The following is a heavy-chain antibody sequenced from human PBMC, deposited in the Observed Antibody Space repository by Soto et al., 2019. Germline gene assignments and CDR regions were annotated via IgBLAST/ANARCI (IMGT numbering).Heavy chain of an antibody. V-gene: IGHV1-18*01. Sequence: QVQVVQSGAEVKKPGASVKVSCKTSGYIFTNYGISWVRQAPGQGLEWMGWISVYNGNTNYAQNLQGRITMTTDTPTNPAYIERRSLRSDDTAAYYCARAQPVCSSCSCLYMGGDYWGRGTLVTVSS. CDR1: GYIFTNYG. J-gene: IGHJ4*02. CDR3: ARAQPVCSSCSCLYMGGDY. CDR2: ISVYNGNT. D-gene: IGHD2-2*01.